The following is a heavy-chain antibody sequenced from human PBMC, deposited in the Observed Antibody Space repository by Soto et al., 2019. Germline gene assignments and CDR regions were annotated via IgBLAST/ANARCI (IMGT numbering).Heavy chain of an antibody. V-gene: IGHV1-46*01. D-gene: IGHD2-15*01. CDR3: ARDWERYCSGGSRYGDY. J-gene: IGHJ4*02. CDR2: INPTSGIT. CDR1: GYTFTSYY. Sequence: ASVKVSCKASGYTFTSYYMHWVRQAPGQGLEWMGTINPTSGITTYAQSFQGRVTMTRDTSTTTVYMDLSSLRSDDTAVYYCARDWERYCSGGSRYGDYWGQGTLVTVSS.